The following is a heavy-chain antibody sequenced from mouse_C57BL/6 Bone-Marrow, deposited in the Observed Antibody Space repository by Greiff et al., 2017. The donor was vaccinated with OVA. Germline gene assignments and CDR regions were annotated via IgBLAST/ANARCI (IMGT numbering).Heavy chain of an antibody. V-gene: IGHV2-9*01. D-gene: IGHD4-1*01. CDR1: GFSLTSYG. J-gene: IGHJ4*01. Sequence: VQLVESGPGLVAPSQSLSITCTVSGFSLTSYGVDWVRQPPGKGLEWLGVIWGGGSTNYNSALMSRLSISKDNSKSQVFLKMNSLQTDDTAMYYCGNWDGIFFYYAMDYWGQGTSVTVSS. CDR2: IWGGGST. CDR3: GNWDGIFFYYAMDY.